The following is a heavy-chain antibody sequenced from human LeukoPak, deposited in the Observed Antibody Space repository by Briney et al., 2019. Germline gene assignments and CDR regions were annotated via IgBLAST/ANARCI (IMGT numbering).Heavy chain of an antibody. Sequence: GSLRLSCAASGFTVSNNYMSWVRQAPGKGLEWVSVIYSGGSTYYADSVRGRFTISRDNSKNTLYLQMSSLRAEDTAVYYCAKDIYYDTSGYYVNDYWGQGTLVTVSS. D-gene: IGHD3-22*01. CDR1: GFTVSNNY. J-gene: IGHJ4*02. V-gene: IGHV3-53*01. CDR2: IYSGGST. CDR3: AKDIYYDTSGYYVNDY.